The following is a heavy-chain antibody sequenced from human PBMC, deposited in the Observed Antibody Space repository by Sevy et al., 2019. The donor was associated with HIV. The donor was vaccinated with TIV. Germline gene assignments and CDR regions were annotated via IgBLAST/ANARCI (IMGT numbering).Heavy chain of an antibody. V-gene: IGHV3-48*02. Sequence: GGSLRLSCAASRFTFSSYSMNWVRQAPGKGLEWVSYINSSSSTIYYSDSVKGRFTISRDNAKNSLYLQMNSLRDEDTAVYYCARDGPGDYVWGSYRFSGAFDIWGQGTMVTVSS. D-gene: IGHD3-16*02. CDR3: ARDGPGDYVWGSYRFSGAFDI. CDR1: RFTFSSYS. CDR2: INSSSSTI. J-gene: IGHJ3*02.